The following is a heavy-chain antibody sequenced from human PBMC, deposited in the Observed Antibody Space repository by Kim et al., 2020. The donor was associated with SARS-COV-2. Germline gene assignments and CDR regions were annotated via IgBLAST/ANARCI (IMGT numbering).Heavy chain of an antibody. V-gene: IGHV3-7*03. CDR1: GFSGFTLSTYY. CDR2: IKQDGSDT. Sequence: GGSLRLSCEASGFSGFTLSTYYMTWVRHAPGEGLEWVANIKQDGSDTLYLDSVKGRFTISRDNSKNSLFLQMNSLGAEDTALYYCVSSYGWLVHSWGHGTLVTVSS. J-gene: IGHJ5*01. CDR3: VSSYGWLVHS. D-gene: IGHD5-18*01.